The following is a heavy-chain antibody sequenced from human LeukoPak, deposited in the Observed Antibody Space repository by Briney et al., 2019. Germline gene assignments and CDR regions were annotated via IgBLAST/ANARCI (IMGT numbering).Heavy chain of an antibody. V-gene: IGHV4-59*01. CDR2: IYYSGST. J-gene: IGHJ4*02. D-gene: IGHD6-19*01. CDR1: GGSISSYY. CDR3: ARAVAGVETFDY. Sequence: SETLSLTCTVSGGSISSYYWNWIRQPPGKGLEWIGYIYYSGSTNYNPSLKSRVTISVDTSKNQFSLKLSSVTAADTAVYYCARAVAGVETFDYWGQGTLVTVSS.